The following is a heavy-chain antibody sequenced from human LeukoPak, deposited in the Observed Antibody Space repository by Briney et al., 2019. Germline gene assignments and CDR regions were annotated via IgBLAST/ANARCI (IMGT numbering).Heavy chain of an antibody. Sequence: GASVKVSCKASGYTFTSYYMHWVRQAPGQGLEWMGIINPSGGSTSYAQKFQGRVTMTRDTSTSTVYMELSSLRSEDTAVYYCARDGGLSDILTGYHYYYYMDVWGKGTTVTISS. V-gene: IGHV1-46*01. CDR3: ARDGGLSDILTGYHYYYYMDV. CDR1: GYTFTSYY. CDR2: INPSGGST. J-gene: IGHJ6*03. D-gene: IGHD3-9*01.